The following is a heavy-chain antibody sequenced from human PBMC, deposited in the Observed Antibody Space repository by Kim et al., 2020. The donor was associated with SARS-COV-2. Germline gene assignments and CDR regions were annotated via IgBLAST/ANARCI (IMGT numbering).Heavy chain of an antibody. CDR2: INAGNCNT. Sequence: ASVKVSCKASGYTFTSYAMHWVRQAPGQRLEWMGWINAGNCNTKYSQKFQGRVTITRDTSASTAYMELSSLRSEDTAVYYCARVPSCYDILTGYYDGCYAFDIWGQGTMVTVSS. V-gene: IGHV1-3*01. D-gene: IGHD3-9*01. CDR3: ARVPSCYDILTGYYDGCYAFDI. CDR1: GYTFTSYA. J-gene: IGHJ3*02.